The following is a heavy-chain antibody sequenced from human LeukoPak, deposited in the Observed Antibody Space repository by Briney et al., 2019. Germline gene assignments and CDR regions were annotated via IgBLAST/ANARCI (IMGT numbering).Heavy chain of an antibody. CDR2: ISESGGAT. CDR1: GFIFSHSA. D-gene: IGHD3-16*01. V-gene: IGHV3-23*01. Sequence: PGGSLRLSCAASGFIFSHSAMTWVRQTPGKGLEWASGISESGGATYYAGSAKGRFTISRDNSKNTLYLQMNSLRSDDTAVYYCATVGVGWVAFEYWGQGALVTVSS. CDR3: ATVGVGWVAFEY. J-gene: IGHJ4*02.